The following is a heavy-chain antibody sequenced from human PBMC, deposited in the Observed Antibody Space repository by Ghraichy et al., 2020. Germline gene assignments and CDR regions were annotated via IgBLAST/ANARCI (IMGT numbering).Heavy chain of an antibody. V-gene: IGHV3-23*01. CDR1: GFTFSSYA. CDR2: ISGSGGST. D-gene: IGHD5-12*01. J-gene: IGHJ6*02. Sequence: LSLTCAASGFTFSSYAMSWVRQAPGKGLEWVSAISGSGGSTYYADSVKGRFTISRDNSKNTLYLQMNSLRAEDTAVYYCAKDMATISDFRDYYYYGMDVWGQGTTVTVSS. CDR3: AKDMATISDFRDYYYYGMDV.